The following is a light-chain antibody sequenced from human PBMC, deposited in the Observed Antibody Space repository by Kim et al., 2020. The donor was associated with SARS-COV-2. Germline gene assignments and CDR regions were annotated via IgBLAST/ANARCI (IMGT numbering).Light chain of an antibody. CDR3: QQYLSSAPSVS. J-gene: IGKJ3*01. CDR1: ENIDRW. Sequence: DIQMTQSPSTLSASVGDRVTITCRASENIDRWLAWYQQKPGKAPKLLIYYVSSLESGGPSRFSGSGSGTEFTLTISSLQPDDFATYFCQQYLSSAPSVSFGAGTKVDIK. V-gene: IGKV1-5*01. CDR2: YVS.